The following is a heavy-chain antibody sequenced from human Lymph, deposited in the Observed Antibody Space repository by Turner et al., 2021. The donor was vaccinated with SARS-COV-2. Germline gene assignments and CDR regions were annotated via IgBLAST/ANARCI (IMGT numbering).Heavy chain of an antibody. V-gene: IGHV3-30-3*01. CDR3: ARDSSGSGTLDY. Sequence: QVQLVESGGGVVQPGRSLRLSCAASGFTLNNYPMHWVRQAPGKGREGVGVISYEGSNKYYADSVKGRFTISRDNSKNTLYLQMNSLRAEDTAVYYCARDSSGSGTLDYWGQGTLVTVSS. J-gene: IGHJ4*02. CDR1: GFTLNNYP. D-gene: IGHD3-10*01. CDR2: ISYEGSNK.